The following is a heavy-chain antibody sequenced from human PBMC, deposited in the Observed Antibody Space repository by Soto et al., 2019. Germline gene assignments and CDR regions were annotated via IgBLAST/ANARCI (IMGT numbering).Heavy chain of an antibody. CDR1: GGSISSDDYY. J-gene: IGHJ3*02. Sequence: QVQLQESGPGLVKPSQTLSLTCTVSGGSISSDDYYWSWIRQPPGKGLECIGYIYYSGSTYYHPSLKSRVTVSVDTSKNQFSLKLRSLTAAETAVYYCARFIRRPAFDIWGHGTMVTVSS. V-gene: IGHV4-30-4*01. D-gene: IGHD3-16*02. CDR3: ARFIRRPAFDI. CDR2: IYYSGST.